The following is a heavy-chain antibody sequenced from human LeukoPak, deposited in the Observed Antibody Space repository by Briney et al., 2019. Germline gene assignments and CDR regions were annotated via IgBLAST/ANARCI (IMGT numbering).Heavy chain of an antibody. V-gene: IGHV1-18*01. CDR3: ARVDTASRLGQLLFDY. J-gene: IGHJ4*02. D-gene: IGHD5-18*01. CDR1: GYTFTSDG. Sequence: GASVKVSCKXSGYTFTSDGISWVRQAPGQGLEWMGWISAYNGNTNYSQKLQGRVTMTTDTSTSTAYMELRSLRSDDTAVYYCARVDTASRLGQLLFDYWGQGTLVTVSS. CDR2: ISAYNGNT.